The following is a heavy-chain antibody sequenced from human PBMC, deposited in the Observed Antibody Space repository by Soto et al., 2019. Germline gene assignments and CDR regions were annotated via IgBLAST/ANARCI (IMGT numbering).Heavy chain of an antibody. CDR1: GGTFSSYA. CDR3: AKSLVFVDHAYMDV. J-gene: IGHJ6*03. Sequence: GASMKLSCEGSGGTFSSYAISRGGQAPGQGLEWMGGIIPIFGTANYAQKFQGRVTITADKSTNTAYMELRSLRPEDTALYYCAKSLVFVDHAYMDVWGKGTTVTVSS. D-gene: IGHD2-21*01. CDR2: IIPIFGTA. V-gene: IGHV1-69*06.